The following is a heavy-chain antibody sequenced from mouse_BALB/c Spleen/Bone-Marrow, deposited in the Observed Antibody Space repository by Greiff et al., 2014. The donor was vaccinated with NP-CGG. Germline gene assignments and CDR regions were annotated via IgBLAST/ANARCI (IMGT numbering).Heavy chain of an antibody. V-gene: IGHV1-69*02. D-gene: IGHD2-10*02. J-gene: IGHJ4*01. CDR3: ARSYGNYDAMDF. CDR1: GYTFTTYW. CDR2: IDPSDSES. Sequence: VQRVESGAELVKPGAPVKLSCKASGYTFTTYWMNCVKQRPGRGLEWIGKIDPSDSESHYSQKFKDKATLTVDKSSSTAYIQLSSLTSEDSAVYFCARSYGNYDAMDFWGQGTSVTVSS.